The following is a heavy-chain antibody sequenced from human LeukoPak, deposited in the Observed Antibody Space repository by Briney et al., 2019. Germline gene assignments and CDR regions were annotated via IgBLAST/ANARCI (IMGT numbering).Heavy chain of an antibody. CDR1: EFSFSSYW. CDR3: ARGGGLDV. CDR2: IRQDGGEK. V-gene: IGHV3-7*03. Sequence: GGSLRLSCAASEFSFSSYWMSWVRQAPGKGLEWVANIRQDGGEKYYLDSVKGRFTVSRDNAKNSLYLQMNSLRAEDTAVYFCARGGGLDVWGQGATVTVSS. J-gene: IGHJ6*02. D-gene: IGHD3-16*01.